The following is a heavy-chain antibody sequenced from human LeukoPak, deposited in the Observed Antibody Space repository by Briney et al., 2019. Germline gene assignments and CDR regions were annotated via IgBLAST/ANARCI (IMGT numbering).Heavy chain of an antibody. D-gene: IGHD3-10*01. CDR3: AKGPYYGSGTHDD. V-gene: IGHV3-30*18. CDR1: GFTFSTYG. CDR2: ISYDGSDK. Sequence: GGSLRLSCAASGFTFSTYGMHWVRQAPGEGLEWVAVISYDGSDKYYAGSVEGRFTISRDNSENTLHLQMNSLRAEDTAIYYCAKGPYYGSGTHDDWGQGTLVTVS. J-gene: IGHJ4*02.